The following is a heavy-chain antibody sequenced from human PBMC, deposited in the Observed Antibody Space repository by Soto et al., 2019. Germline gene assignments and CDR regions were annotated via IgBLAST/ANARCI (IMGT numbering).Heavy chain of an antibody. CDR2: ISYDGSNK. J-gene: IGHJ4*02. V-gene: IGHV3-30-3*01. Sequence: PGGSLRLSCAASGFTFSSYAMHWVRQAPGKGLEWVAVISYDGSNKYYADSVKGRFTISRDNSKNTLYLQMNSLRAEDTAVYYCAKDTDYSNFYYFDYWGQGTLVTVSS. CDR3: AKDTDYSNFYYFDY. D-gene: IGHD4-4*01. CDR1: GFTFSSYA.